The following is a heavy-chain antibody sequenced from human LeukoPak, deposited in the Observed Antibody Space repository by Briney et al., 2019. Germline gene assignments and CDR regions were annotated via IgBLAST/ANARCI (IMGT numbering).Heavy chain of an antibody. CDR3: ARDQENVGIAARYLIDY. V-gene: IGHV3-13*04. J-gene: IGHJ4*02. CDR1: GFTFSSYD. Sequence: GGSLRLSCAASGFTFSSYDMHWVRQATGKGLEWVSAIGTAGDTYYPGSVKGRFTISRENAKNPLYLQMNSLRAGDTAVYYCARDQENVGIAARYLIDYWGQGTLVTVSS. CDR2: IGTAGDT. D-gene: IGHD6-13*01.